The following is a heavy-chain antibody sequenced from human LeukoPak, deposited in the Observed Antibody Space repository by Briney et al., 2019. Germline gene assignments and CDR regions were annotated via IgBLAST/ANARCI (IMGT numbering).Heavy chain of an antibody. V-gene: IGHV4-59*12. D-gene: IGHD3-10*01. J-gene: IGHJ4*02. Sequence: SETLSLTCTVSGVSMSDYSWSWIRQPPGKGLEWVGYIYYSGTTKYNPALKSRVTIAVDTSKNQFSLRLSSVTAADTAVYYCAIDGVGSGSYYNGRIYYFDYWGQGTLVTVSS. CDR2: IYYSGTT. CDR1: GVSMSDYS. CDR3: AIDGVGSGSYYNGRIYYFDY.